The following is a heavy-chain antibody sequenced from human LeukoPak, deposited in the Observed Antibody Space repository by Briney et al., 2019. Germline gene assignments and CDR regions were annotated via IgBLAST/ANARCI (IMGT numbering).Heavy chain of an antibody. Sequence: PSETLSLTCAVSGGSISSSNWWSWVRQPPGKGLEWIGEIYHSGSTNYSPSLKSRVTISVDTSKNQFSLKLSSVTAADTAVYYCAREPLDSYGLKSWFDPWGQGTLVTVSS. CDR2: IYHSGST. V-gene: IGHV4-4*02. CDR1: GGSISSSNW. J-gene: IGHJ5*02. CDR3: AREPLDSYGLKSWFDP. D-gene: IGHD5-18*01.